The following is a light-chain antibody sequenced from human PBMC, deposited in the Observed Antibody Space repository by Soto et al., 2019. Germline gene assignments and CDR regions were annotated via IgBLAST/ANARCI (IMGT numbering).Light chain of an antibody. J-gene: IGKJ2*01. CDR2: DAS. CDR3: QQHGTSPYT. V-gene: IGKV3D-20*01. Sequence: EIVLTQSPATLSLSPGEGVTLSCGASQSVRGNNLAWYQHRPGLAPRLLIFDASKRATGIPGRFSGSGSGTDFTLTISRLEPEDFAVYYCQQHGTSPYTFGQGTKLEIK. CDR1: QSVRGNN.